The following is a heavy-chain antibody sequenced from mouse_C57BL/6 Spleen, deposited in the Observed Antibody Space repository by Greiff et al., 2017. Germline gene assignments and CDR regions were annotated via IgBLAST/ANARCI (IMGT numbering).Heavy chain of an antibody. Sequence: VQLQQSVAELVRPGASVKLSCTASGFNIKNTYMHWVKQRPEQGLEWIGRIDPANGNTKYAPKFQGKATITADTSSNTAYLQLSSLTSDDTAIYYCARLSYYGSSPFAYWGQGTLVTVSA. CDR2: IDPANGNT. CDR1: GFNIKNTY. CDR3: ARLSYYGSSPFAY. D-gene: IGHD1-1*01. V-gene: IGHV14-3*01. J-gene: IGHJ3*01.